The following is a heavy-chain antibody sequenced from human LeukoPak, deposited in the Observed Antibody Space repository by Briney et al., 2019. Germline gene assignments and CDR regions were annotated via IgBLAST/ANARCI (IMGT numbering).Heavy chain of an antibody. CDR3: AVTVADTPH. V-gene: IGHV3-74*01. D-gene: IGHD6-19*01. CDR2: IYSDGSST. Sequence: GGSLRLSCAASGLTFSNYWMHWVRQAPGKGLVWVSRIYSDGSSTSYADSVKGRFTISRDNAKNTLYLQMNRLRADDTAVYYCAVTVADTPHWGQGTLVTVSS. CDR1: GLTFSNYW. J-gene: IGHJ4*02.